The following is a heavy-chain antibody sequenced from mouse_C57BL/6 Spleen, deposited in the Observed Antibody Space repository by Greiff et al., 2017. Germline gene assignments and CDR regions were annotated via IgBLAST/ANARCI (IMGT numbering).Heavy chain of an antibody. CDR1: GYTFTDYN. CDR2: INPNNGGT. V-gene: IGHV1-22*01. D-gene: IGHD2-4*01. Sequence: VQLKQSGPELVKPGASVKMSCKASGYTFTDYNMHWVKQSHGKSLEWIGYINPNNGGTSYNQKFKGKATLTVNKSSSTAYMELRSLTSEDSAVYYCAKGGVYYDYDDAMDYWGQGTSVTVSS. J-gene: IGHJ4*01. CDR3: AKGGVYYDYDDAMDY.